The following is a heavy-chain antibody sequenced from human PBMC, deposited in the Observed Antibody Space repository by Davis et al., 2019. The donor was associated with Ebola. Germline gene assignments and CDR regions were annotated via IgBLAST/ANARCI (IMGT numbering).Heavy chain of an antibody. Sequence: ASVKVSCKASGYTFTGYYIHWVRQAPGQGLEWMGWINPNSGGTYYAQNFQGRVTLTRDTSITTAYMELSRLRSDDAAVYWCARDRGGYCSGDSCLDSLDVWGQGTVVDVSS. CDR1: GYTFTGYY. J-gene: IGHJ3*01. CDR3: ARDRGGYCSGDSCLDSLDV. D-gene: IGHD2-15*01. CDR2: INPNSGGT. V-gene: IGHV1-2*02.